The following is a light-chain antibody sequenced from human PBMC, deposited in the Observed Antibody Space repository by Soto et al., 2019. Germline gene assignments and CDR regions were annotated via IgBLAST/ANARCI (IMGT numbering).Light chain of an antibody. CDR3: QSYDSSLSGSWV. V-gene: IGLV1-40*01. J-gene: IGLJ2*01. CDR1: SSNIVAGYD. CDR2: GNT. Sequence: QSALTQPPSVSGAPGQRVTISCTGSSSNIVAGYDVHWYQQLPGTAPKLLIYGNTNRPSGVPDRFSGSKSGTSASLAITGLQAEDEADYYCQSYDSSLSGSWVFGGGTKVTVL.